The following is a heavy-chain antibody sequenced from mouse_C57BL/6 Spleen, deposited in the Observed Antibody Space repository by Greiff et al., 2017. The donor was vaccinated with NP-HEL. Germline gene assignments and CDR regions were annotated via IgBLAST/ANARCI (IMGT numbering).Heavy chain of an antibody. V-gene: IGHV1-5*01. D-gene: IGHD3-2*02. CDR2: IYPGNSDT. Sequence: EVQLQQSGTVLARPGASVKMSCKTSGYTFTSYWMHWVKQRPGQGLEWIGAIYPGNSDTSYNQKFKGKAKLPAVTSASTAYMELSSLTNEDSAVYYCTKDSSGSFDYWGQGTTLTVSS. J-gene: IGHJ2*01. CDR3: TKDSSGSFDY. CDR1: GYTFTSYW.